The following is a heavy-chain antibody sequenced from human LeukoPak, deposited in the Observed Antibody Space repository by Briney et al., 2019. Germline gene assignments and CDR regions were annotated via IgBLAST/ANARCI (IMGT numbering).Heavy chain of an antibody. Sequence: EASVKVSCKASGYTFTSYYMHWVRQAPGQGLEWMGVINPRGGSTSYAQKFQGRVTMTRDTSTYTLYMELSSLRSEDTAVYYCARDPGFGELSPTYWGRGTLFSVSS. CDR3: ARDPGFGELSPTY. J-gene: IGHJ4*02. CDR1: GYTFTSYY. V-gene: IGHV1-46*01. D-gene: IGHD3-10*01. CDR2: INPRGGST.